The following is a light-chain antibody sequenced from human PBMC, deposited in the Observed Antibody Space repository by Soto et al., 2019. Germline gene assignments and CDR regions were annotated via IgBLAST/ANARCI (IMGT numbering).Light chain of an antibody. CDR3: QQYNWPPVT. CDR1: QSITSSF. CDR2: GAS. J-gene: IGKJ5*01. V-gene: IGKV3-20*01. Sequence: LSLSPFILSLSPVERTSLSFVASQSITSSFLAWYQQKPGQAPRLLIDGASSRATSIPDRFSSTGSETYSTLTSSILEPEFVAVYCYQQYNWPPVTFGQGTRLEIK.